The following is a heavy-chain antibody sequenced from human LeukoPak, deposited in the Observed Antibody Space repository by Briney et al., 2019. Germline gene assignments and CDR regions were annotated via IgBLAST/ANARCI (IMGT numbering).Heavy chain of an antibody. D-gene: IGHD3-22*01. V-gene: IGHV1-69*13. J-gene: IGHJ4*02. CDR3: ARESYYDSSGYYFVYFDY. Sequence: GASVKASCKASGGTFSGYAISWVRQAPGQGLEWMGGIIPIFGTANYAQKFQGRVTITADESTSTAYMELSSLRSEDTAVYYCARESYYDSSGYYFVYFDYWGQGTLVTVSS. CDR1: GGTFSGYA. CDR2: IIPIFGTA.